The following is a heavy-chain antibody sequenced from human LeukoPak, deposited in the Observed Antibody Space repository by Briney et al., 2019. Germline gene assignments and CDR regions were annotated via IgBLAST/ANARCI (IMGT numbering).Heavy chain of an antibody. CDR1: GFTFSSYG. J-gene: IGHJ6*02. V-gene: IGHV3-30*18. CDR2: KSYDGSNK. Sequence: GGSLRLSCAASGFTFSSYGMHWVRQAPGKGLEWVAVKSYDGSNKYYADSVKGRFTISRDNSKNTLYLQMNSLRAEDTAVYYCAKGIMVRGFYYGMDVWGQGTTVTVSS. CDR3: AKGIMVRGFYYGMDV. D-gene: IGHD3-10*01.